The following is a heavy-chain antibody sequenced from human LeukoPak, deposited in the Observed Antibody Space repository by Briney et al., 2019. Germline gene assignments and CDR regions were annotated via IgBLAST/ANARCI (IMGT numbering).Heavy chain of an antibody. CDR3: ARGHWFAHLDY. V-gene: IGHV3-53*01. Sequence: GGSLRLSCAASGFTVSSNYMNWVRQAPGKGLEWVSIIYSGGTTYYADSVKGRFTISRDNSKNTLFLQMNSLRAEDAAVYYCARGHWFAHLDYWGQGTLVTVSS. D-gene: IGHD3-9*01. CDR2: IYSGGTT. J-gene: IGHJ4*02. CDR1: GFTVSSNY.